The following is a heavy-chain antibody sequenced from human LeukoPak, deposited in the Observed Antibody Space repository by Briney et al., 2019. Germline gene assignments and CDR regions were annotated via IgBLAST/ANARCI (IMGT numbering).Heavy chain of an antibody. V-gene: IGHV4-59*08. CDR2: IYYRGRT. D-gene: IGHD3-16*01. J-gene: IGHJ1*01. CDR1: GGSLSGYY. Sequence: SETLSLTCTVSGGSLSGYYWSWIRQPPGKGLEWIGYIYYRGRTKYNPSLQSRVTISVDTSRNQFSLRLSSVTAADTAVYYCARQSDDLGYFQHWGQGTLVTVSS. CDR3: ARQSDDLGYFQH.